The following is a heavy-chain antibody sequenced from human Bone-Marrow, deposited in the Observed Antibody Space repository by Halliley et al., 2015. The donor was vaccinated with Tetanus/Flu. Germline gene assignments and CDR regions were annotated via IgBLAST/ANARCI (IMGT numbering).Heavy chain of an antibody. CDR3: ARGDSGHYWHFQH. D-gene: IGHD1-26*01. CDR2: IYYSGST. J-gene: IGHJ1*01. V-gene: IGHV4-59*01. Sequence: TLSLTCTVSGGSISNYYWSWIRQPPGKRPEWIGYIYYSGSTIYNPSLKSRVTILVDTSKNQFSLNLISVTAADTAVYYCARGDSGHYWHFQHWGRGTLVSVSS. CDR1: GGSISNYY.